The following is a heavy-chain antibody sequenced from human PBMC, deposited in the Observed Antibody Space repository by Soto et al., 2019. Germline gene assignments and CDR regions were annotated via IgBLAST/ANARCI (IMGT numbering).Heavy chain of an antibody. D-gene: IGHD3-16*01. V-gene: IGHV1-46*01. CDR3: ARDQSRGGVIDY. Sequence: ASVKVSCKASGYTFTSYYMHWVRQAPGQGLEWMGIINPSGGSTSYAQKFQGRVTMTRDTSTSTVYMELSGLRSEDTAVYYCARDQSRGGVIDYWGQGTLVTVSS. J-gene: IGHJ4*02. CDR2: INPSGGST. CDR1: GYTFTSYY.